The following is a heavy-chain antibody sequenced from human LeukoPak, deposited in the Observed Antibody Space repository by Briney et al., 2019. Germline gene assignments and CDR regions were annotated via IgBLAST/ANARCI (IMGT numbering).Heavy chain of an antibody. CDR2: INSGGSFT. V-gene: IGHV3-74*01. CDR3: AKDSSSAGFDS. Sequence: GGSLRLSCAASGFTFSSYWMHWVRQAPGKGLVWVSRINSGGSFTSYADSVKGRFTISRDNAKNTLYLQMNSLRTEDTAVYHCAKDSSSAGFDSWGQGTLVTVSS. J-gene: IGHJ4*02. CDR1: GFTFSSYW. D-gene: IGHD6-6*01.